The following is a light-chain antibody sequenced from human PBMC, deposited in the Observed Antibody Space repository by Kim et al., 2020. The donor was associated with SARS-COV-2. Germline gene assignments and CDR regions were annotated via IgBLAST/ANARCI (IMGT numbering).Light chain of an antibody. CDR1: QSISSH. J-gene: IGKJ2*01. CDR2: AAS. Sequence: ASVGDRVTITCRTTQSISSHLNWYQQKPGRAPKLLISAASTLQGGVPSRFSGSGSETDFTLTISSLQPEDIATYYCQQYDNLPPYTFGQGTKLEI. CDR3: QQYDNLPPYT. V-gene: IGKV1-39*01.